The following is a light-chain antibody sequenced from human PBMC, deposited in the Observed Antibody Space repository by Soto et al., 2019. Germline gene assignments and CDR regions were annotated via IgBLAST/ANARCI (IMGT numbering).Light chain of an antibody. CDR2: HAS. CDR1: QSVSSY. Sequence: ETIMTQSPATLSVSPGEGAALSCRASQSVSSYLAWYQQKPGQAPRLLIYHASTRATGIPARFSGSGSGTEFTLTISSLESEDFAVYYCQQRTNWPRTFGQGTKVDIK. V-gene: IGKV3-15*01. CDR3: QQRTNWPRT. J-gene: IGKJ1*01.